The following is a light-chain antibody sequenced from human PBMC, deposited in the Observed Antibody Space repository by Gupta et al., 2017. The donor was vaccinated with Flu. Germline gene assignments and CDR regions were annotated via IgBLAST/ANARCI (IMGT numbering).Light chain of an antibody. CDR3: QQYSVWPT. CDR2: GAS. J-gene: IGKJ3*01. Sequence: SPATLSVSPGERATLSCMASQSVSSNLAWYQQMPGQGPRLLIYGASTRATGIPARFSGSGSGTEFTLTISSLQSEDFAVYFCQQYSVWPTFGPGTKIDFK. V-gene: IGKV3-15*01. CDR1: QSVSSN.